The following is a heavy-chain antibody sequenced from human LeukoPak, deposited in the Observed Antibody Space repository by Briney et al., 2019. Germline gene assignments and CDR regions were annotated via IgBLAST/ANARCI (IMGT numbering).Heavy chain of an antibody. D-gene: IGHD3-3*01. CDR1: GYSFTSYW. Sequence: GESLKISCEGSGYSFTSYWIGWVRQMPGKGLELMGIISPGYYDTRYSPSFQGQVTISADKSISPAYLQWSSLKASDTAMYYCARHGRRGLRFLEWLIYMDVWGKGTTVTVSS. V-gene: IGHV5-51*01. CDR2: ISPGYYDT. J-gene: IGHJ6*03. CDR3: ARHGRRGLRFLEWLIYMDV.